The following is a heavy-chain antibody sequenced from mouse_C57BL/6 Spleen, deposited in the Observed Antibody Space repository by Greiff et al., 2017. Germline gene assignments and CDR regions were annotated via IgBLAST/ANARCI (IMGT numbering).Heavy chain of an antibody. D-gene: IGHD1-1*01. Sequence: EVKLMESGGGLVKPGGSLKLSCAASGFTFSDYGMHWVRQAPEKGLEWVAYISSGSSTIYYADTVKGRFTISRDNAKNTLCLQMTSLRSEDTAMYYCARNYYGSSPWFAYWGQGTLVTVSA. CDR2: ISSGSSTI. CDR3: ARNYYGSSPWFAY. V-gene: IGHV5-17*01. CDR1: GFTFSDYG. J-gene: IGHJ3*01.